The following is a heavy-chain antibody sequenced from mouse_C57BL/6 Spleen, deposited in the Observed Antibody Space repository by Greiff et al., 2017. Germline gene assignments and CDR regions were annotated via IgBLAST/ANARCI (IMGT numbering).Heavy chain of an antibody. V-gene: IGHV1-63*01. J-gene: IGHJ2*01. CDR2: IYPGGGYT. Sequence: VQLQQSGAELVRPGTSVKMSCKASGYTFTNYWIGWAKQRPGHGLEWIGDIYPGGGYTNYNEKFKGKATLTADKSSSTAYMQFSSLTSEDSAIYYCARTYDGYSFDDWGQGTTLTVSS. CDR3: ARTYDGYSFDD. CDR1: GYTFTNYW. D-gene: IGHD2-3*01.